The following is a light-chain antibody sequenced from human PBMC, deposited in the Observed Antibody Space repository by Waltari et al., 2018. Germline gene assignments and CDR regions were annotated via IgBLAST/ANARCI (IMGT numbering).Light chain of an antibody. CDR1: RSVGSY. CDR3: QQRSNWPPALT. J-gene: IGKJ4*01. CDR2: DVS. V-gene: IGKV3-11*01. Sequence: EVVLTQSPVNLPLSPGERATLSCRASRSVGSYLAWYQQKPGQAPRLLIYDVSKRATGIPARFSGSGSGTDFTLTISSLEPEDFAFYYCQQRSNWPPALTFGGGTRVEIK.